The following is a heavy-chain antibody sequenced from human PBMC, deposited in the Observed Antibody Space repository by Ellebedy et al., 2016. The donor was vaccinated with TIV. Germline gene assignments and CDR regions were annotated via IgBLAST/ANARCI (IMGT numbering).Heavy chain of an antibody. CDR2: IKQDGSEK. J-gene: IGHJ3*02. Sequence: GGSLRLSCVASGFSFRSYWMTWVRQAPGKGLEWVANIKQDGSEKYYVDFVKGRFTISRDNAKNSLYLHLNSLRAEDTAMYYCATDGSYGDYLSPTHAFVIWGQGTMVTVSS. CDR1: GFSFRSYW. V-gene: IGHV3-7*01. D-gene: IGHD4-17*01. CDR3: ATDGSYGDYLSPTHAFVI.